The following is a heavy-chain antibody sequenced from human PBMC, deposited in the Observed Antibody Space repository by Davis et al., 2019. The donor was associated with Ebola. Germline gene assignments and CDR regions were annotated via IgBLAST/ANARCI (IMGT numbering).Heavy chain of an antibody. CDR2: ISSDGGIT. V-gene: IGHV3-74*01. CDR1: GFTFNKYW. CDR3: VRTTYGAPEY. D-gene: IGHD4-17*01. Sequence: GESLKISCVASGFTFNKYWMHWVRQAPGKGLVYVSRISSDGGITSYADSVKGRFTISRDNAKSTLYLQMNSLTAEDTAVYYCVRTTYGAPEYWGQGTLVTVSS. J-gene: IGHJ4*02.